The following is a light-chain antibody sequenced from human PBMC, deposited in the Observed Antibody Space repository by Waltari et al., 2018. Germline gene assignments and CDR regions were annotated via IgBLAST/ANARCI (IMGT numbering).Light chain of an antibody. V-gene: IGLV2-23*02. CDR3: SSYAGNRSVV. J-gene: IGLJ2*01. CDR1: SSDVGSYNL. CDR2: EVS. Sequence: QSALTQPASVSGSPGQSITVSCTGTSSDVGSYNLVSWYQQHPGKAPKLLIFEVSQLPSGISTRFSCSKSGNTASLTVSGLQAEDGADYYCSSYAGNRSVVFGGGTKLTVL.